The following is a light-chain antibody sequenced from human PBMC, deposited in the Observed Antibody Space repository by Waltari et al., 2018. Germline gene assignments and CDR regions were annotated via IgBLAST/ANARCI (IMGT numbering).Light chain of an antibody. Sequence: QSVLTQPPSASGTPGQRVTISCSGRSSNIGSNTGNWYQQLPGTAPKLLIYSNNQRPSGVPDRFSGSKSGTSASLTISGLQSEDEADYSCAAWDDSLNAPCVFGGGTKLTVL. CDR1: SSNIGSNT. J-gene: IGLJ3*02. CDR2: SNN. CDR3: AAWDDSLNAPCV. V-gene: IGLV1-44*01.